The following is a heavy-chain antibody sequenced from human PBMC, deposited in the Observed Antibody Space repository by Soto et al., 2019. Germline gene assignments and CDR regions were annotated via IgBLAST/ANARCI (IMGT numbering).Heavy chain of an antibody. CDR1: GFTFSSDS. CDR3: ARLISGSYYSGLDY. J-gene: IGHJ4*02. D-gene: IGHD1-26*01. CDR2: ISSSSSTI. Sequence: GGSLRLSCAASGFTFSSDSMNWVRQAPGKGLEWVSYISSSSSTIYYADSVKGRFTISRDNAKNSLYLQMNSLRDEDTAVYYCARLISGSYYSGLDYWGQGTLVTSPQ. V-gene: IGHV3-48*02.